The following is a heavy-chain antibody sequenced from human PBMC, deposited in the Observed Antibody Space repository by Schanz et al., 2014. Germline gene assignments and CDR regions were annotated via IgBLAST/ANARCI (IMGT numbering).Heavy chain of an antibody. J-gene: IGHJ3*02. CDR2: ITAYNGDT. Sequence: QVQLVQSGAEMKKPGASVTVSCKASGYDFHIYAYSWVRQAPGQGLEWMGWITAYNGDTNYALKLQGRVTMTTDTSTGTAYMELRSLRSDDTALYYCTRGGYSYALSAFDIWGQGTMVTVSS. CDR1: GYDFHIYA. CDR3: TRGGYSYALSAFDI. V-gene: IGHV1-18*01. D-gene: IGHD5-18*01.